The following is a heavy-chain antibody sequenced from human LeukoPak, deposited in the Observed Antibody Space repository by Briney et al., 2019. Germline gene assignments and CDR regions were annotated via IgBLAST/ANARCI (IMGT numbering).Heavy chain of an antibody. CDR1: GFTFSSYG. V-gene: IGHV3-30*18. J-gene: IGHJ4*02. CDR3: AKDGGYSYGFTFDY. Sequence: PGRSLRLSCAASGFTFSSYGMHWVRQAPGKGLEWVAVISYDGSNKYYADSVKGRFTISRDNSKNTLYLQMNSLRAEDTAVYYCAKDGGYSYGFTFDYWGQGTLVTVSS. CDR2: ISYDGSNK. D-gene: IGHD5-18*01.